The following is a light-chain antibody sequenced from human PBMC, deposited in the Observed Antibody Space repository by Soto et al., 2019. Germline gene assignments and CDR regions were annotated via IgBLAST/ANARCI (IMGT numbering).Light chain of an antibody. V-gene: IGKV3-20*01. J-gene: IGKJ4*01. Sequence: GLTQTPGTLSLSPGERATLSCRASQSVSSSHVAWYQQKPGQAPRLLIYSTSRRATGIPDRFSGSGSGTDFTLTISRLEPEDFAVYYCKQYHTSPLLTFGGGTKVDIK. CDR3: KQYHTSPLLT. CDR1: QSVSSSH. CDR2: STS.